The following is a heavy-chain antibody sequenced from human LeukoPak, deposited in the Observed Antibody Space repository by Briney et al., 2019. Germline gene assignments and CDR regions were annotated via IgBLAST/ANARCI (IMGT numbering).Heavy chain of an antibody. V-gene: IGHV4-59*01. CDR1: GDSLNTYY. D-gene: IGHD2-21*02. CDR3: ARVVRGVVTSNWFGP. Sequence: SETLSLTCTVSGDSLNTYYWTWIRQTPGKGLEWIGFVAYSGSSNYHPSLKSRVSISIDTSKNQFSLALNSVTPADTAVYYCARVVRGVVTSNWFGPWGQGTLVTVSS. CDR2: VAYSGSS. J-gene: IGHJ5*02.